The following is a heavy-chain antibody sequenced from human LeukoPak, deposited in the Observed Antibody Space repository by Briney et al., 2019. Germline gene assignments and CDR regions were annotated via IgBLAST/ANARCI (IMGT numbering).Heavy chain of an antibody. CDR1: GYTFTGYY. CDR3: ARTKYCGGDCYSDY. J-gene: IGHJ4*02. Sequence: ASVKVSCKASGYTFTGYYMHWVRQAPGQGLEWMGWINPNSGGTNYAQKFQGRVTITADKSTSTAYMELSSLKSDDTAVYYCARTKYCGGDCYSDYWGQGTLVTVSS. CDR2: INPNSGGT. D-gene: IGHD2-21*02. V-gene: IGHV1-2*02.